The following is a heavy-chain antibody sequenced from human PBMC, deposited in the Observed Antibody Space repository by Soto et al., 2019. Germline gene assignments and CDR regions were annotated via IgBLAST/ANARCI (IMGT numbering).Heavy chain of an antibody. CDR3: ARPYGSGTYYFHGLDV. J-gene: IGHJ6*02. CDR1: GFIFSSYS. D-gene: IGHD3-10*01. Sequence: EVQLVESGGGLVKPGGSLRLSCAASGFIFSSYSMNWVRQAPGKGLEWVSSISSSSSYIYYADSVKGRFTISRDNAKNSLYLQMNSLRAEDTAVYYCARPYGSGTYYFHGLDVWGQGTTVTVSS. CDR2: ISSSSSYI. V-gene: IGHV3-21*01.